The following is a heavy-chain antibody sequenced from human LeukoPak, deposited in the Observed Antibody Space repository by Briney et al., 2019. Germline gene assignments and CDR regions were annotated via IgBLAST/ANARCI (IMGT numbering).Heavy chain of an antibody. CDR3: ARGLYGSDSYYFDY. J-gene: IGHJ4*02. Sequence: GGSLRLSCAASGFTFSSYGMHWVRQAPGKGLEWVAFIRYDGSNKYYADSVKGRFTISRDNSKNTLYLQMNSLRAEDTAVYYCARGLYGSDSYYFDYWGQGTLVTVSS. CDR2: IRYDGSNK. CDR1: GFTFSSYG. V-gene: IGHV3-30*02. D-gene: IGHD3-10*01.